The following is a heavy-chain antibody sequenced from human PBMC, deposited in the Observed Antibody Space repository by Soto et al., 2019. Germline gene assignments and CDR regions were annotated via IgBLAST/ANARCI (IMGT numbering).Heavy chain of an antibody. V-gene: IGHV4-38-2*01. D-gene: IGHD5-12*01. CDR3: ARVVATHFDY. CDR1: GYSTTSGFY. CDR2: IFHSGKT. J-gene: IGHJ4*02. Sequence: PSETLSLTCAVSGYSTTSGFYWGWIRQPPGEALEWIGNIFHSGKTYYNPSLTSRVTVSLDTSKNQFPLNLTSVTAADTAMYYCARVVATHFDYWGPGLLVTVSS.